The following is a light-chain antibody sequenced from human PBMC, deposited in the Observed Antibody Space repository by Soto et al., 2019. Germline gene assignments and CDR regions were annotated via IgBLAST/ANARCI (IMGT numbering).Light chain of an antibody. CDR2: DAS. J-gene: IGKJ2*02. CDR3: QQDGSSPRN. Sequence: EIVLTQSPDTLSLAPGERATLSCRASQSVSSSYLAWYQHKPGQAPRLLIYDASRRATGIPDRFSGSGSGTDFTLTISRLAPDATAVYYCQQDGSSPRNFGQGTKLEIK. V-gene: IGKV3-20*01. CDR1: QSVSSSY.